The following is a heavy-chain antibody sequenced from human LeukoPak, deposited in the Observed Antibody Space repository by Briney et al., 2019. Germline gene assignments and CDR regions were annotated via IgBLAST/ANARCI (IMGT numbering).Heavy chain of an antibody. V-gene: IGHV3-30*18. CDR1: GFTFSSYG. CDR2: ISYDGSNK. D-gene: IGHD3-22*01. CDR3: AKPIYYDSSGLDY. Sequence: GGSLRLSCAASGFTFSSYGMHWVRQAPGKGLEWVAVISYDGSNKYYADSVKGRFTISRDNSKNTLYLQMNSLRAEDTAVYYCAKPIYYDSSGLDYWGQGTLVTVSS. J-gene: IGHJ4*02.